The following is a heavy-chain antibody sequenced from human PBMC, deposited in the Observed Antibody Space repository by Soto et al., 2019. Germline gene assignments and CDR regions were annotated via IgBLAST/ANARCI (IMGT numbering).Heavy chain of an antibody. Sequence: QVQLVESGGGEVQPGRSLRLSCAASRFTFSSAGMHWVRQAPGKGLEWVAVITYDGSNKHYADSVKGRFTISRDNSKNTVYLQMNSLRPEDTAVYYCARDRNLYKSSWYVDYWGRRTLVTVSS. V-gene: IGHV3-30-3*01. CDR3: ARDRNLYKSSWYVDY. D-gene: IGHD6-6*01. CDR1: RFTFSSAG. J-gene: IGHJ4*02. CDR2: ITYDGSNK.